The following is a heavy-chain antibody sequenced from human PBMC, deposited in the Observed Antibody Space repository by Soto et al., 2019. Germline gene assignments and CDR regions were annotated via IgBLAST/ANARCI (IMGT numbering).Heavy chain of an antibody. CDR3: LKYSSGWYRGYFQH. CDR2: IKSKTDGGTT. V-gene: IGHV3-15*01. D-gene: IGHD6-19*01. J-gene: IGHJ1*01. CDR1: GFTFSNAW. Sequence: GGSLRLSCAASGFTFSNAWMSWVRQAPGKGLEWVGRIKSKTDGGTTDYAAPVKGRFTISRDDSKNTLYLQMNSLKTEDTAVYYCLKYSSGWYRGYFQHWGQGTLVTVSS.